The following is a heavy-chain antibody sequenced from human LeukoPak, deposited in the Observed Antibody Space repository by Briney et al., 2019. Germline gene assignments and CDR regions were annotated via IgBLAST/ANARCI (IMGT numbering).Heavy chain of an antibody. D-gene: IGHD3-10*01. J-gene: IGHJ4*02. CDR2: ISSSGSTI. CDR1: GFTFSDYC. V-gene: IGHV3-11*01. CDR3: ARGDGRELLWFGEGRYYFDY. Sequence: PGGSLRLSCAASGFTFSDYCMSWIPQAPGKGLEWVSYISSSGSTIYYADSVKGRFTISRDNATNSLYLQMNSLRAEDTAVYYCARGDGRELLWFGEGRYYFDYWGQGTLVTVSS.